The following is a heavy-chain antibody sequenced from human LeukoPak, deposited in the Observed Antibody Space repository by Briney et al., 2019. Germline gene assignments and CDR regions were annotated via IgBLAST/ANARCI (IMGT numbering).Heavy chain of an antibody. J-gene: IGHJ4*02. D-gene: IGHD6-6*01. CDR1: GFTFSTYS. V-gene: IGHV3-48*01. CDR2: ISSSSSTI. CDR3: ARDPTIAARPLYFDY. Sequence: GGSLRLSCAASGFTFSTYSMNWVRQAPGKGLEWVSYISSSSSTIYFADSVKGRFTISRDNAKNSLYLQMNSLRAEDTAIYYCARDPTIAARPLYFDYWGQGTLVTVSS.